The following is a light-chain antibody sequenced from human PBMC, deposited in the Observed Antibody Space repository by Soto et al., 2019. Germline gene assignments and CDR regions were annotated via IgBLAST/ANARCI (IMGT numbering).Light chain of an antibody. J-gene: IGLJ2*01. CDR1: SSDVGSYNR. CDR3: SSYPSSSTLV. CDR2: EVS. Sequence: QSALTQPPSVSGSPGQSVTISCTGTSSDVGSYNRVSWYQQPPGTAPKLMIYEVSNRPSGVTDRFSGSKSGNTASLTISGLQAEDEAEYYCSSYPSSSTLVFGGGTKLTVL. V-gene: IGLV2-18*02.